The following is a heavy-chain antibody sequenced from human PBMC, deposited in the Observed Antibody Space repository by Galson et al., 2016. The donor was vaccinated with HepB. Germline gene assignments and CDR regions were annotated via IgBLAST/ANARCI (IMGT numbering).Heavy chain of an antibody. CDR3: VREATPMSSRITMVRGAKAMDV. D-gene: IGHD3-10*01. CDR2: IFYSGST. Sequence: SETLSLTCAVSGGSVSSHNWWSWVRQPPGKGLEWIGYIFYSGSTYSTPSLKSRVTISVDTSKNQFSLRLSSVTAADTAVFYCVREATPMSSRITMVRGAKAMDVWGQGTTVTVSS. CDR1: GGSVSSHNW. J-gene: IGHJ6*02. V-gene: IGHV4-4*02.